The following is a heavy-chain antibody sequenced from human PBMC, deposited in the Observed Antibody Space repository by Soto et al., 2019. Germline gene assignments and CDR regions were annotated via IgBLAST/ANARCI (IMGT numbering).Heavy chain of an antibody. CDR3: ARGITMIVKDNWFDP. CDR1: GGSISSGDYY. D-gene: IGHD3-22*01. J-gene: IGHJ5*02. CDR2: IYYSGST. Sequence: PSETLSLTCTVSGGSISSGDYYWSWIRQPPGKGLEWIGYIYYSGSTYYNPSLKSRVTISVDTSKNQFSLKLSSVTAADTAVYYCARGITMIVKDNWFDPWGQGTLVTFSS. V-gene: IGHV4-30-4*01.